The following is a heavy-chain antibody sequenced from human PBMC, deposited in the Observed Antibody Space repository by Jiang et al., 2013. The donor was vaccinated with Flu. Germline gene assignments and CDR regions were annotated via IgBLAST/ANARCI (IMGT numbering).Heavy chain of an antibody. CDR2: IYPGDSDT. CDR3: ARHPKWSLLEATHGFEI. V-gene: IGHV5-51*01. CDR1: GYNFPSYW. D-gene: IGHD1-26*01. J-gene: IGHJ3*02. Sequence: GAEVKKPGESLKISCKGSGYNFPSYWIGWVRQVPGKGLEWMGIIYPGDSDTRYSPSFQGQVTISADKSISTAYLQWSSLKASDTAMYYCARHPKWSLLEATHGFEIWGQGTMVTVSS.